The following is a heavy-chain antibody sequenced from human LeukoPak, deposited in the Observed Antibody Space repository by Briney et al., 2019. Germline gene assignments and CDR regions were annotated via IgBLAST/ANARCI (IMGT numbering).Heavy chain of an antibody. CDR3: VERLWRSSTRCYDCWFDP. D-gene: IGHD2-2*01. Sequence: GGSLRLSCAASGFSFSGYGMHWVRQAPGKGLEWVAFIRYDGSNEYYADSVKGRFTISRDRSKNTLSLQMNSLRAEDTAVYYCVERLWRSSTRCYDCWFDPWGQGTLVTVSS. V-gene: IGHV3-30*02. CDR2: IRYDGSNE. CDR1: GFSFSGYG. J-gene: IGHJ5*02.